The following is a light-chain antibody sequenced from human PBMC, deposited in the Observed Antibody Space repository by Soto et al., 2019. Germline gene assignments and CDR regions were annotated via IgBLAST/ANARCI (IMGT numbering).Light chain of an antibody. CDR2: KAS. Sequence: DIQMTQSPSTLSASVGDRVTITCRASQSISGWLAWYQQKPGKAPNPLIYKASSLESGVPSRFSGRGSGTEYTLTISSLQPDDFATYYCQQDKTYSPLTFGGGTKVEIK. CDR3: QQDKTYSPLT. J-gene: IGKJ4*01. V-gene: IGKV1-5*03. CDR1: QSISGW.